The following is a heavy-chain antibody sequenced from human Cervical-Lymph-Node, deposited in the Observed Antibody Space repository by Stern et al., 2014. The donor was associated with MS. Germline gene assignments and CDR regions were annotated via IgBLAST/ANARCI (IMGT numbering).Heavy chain of an antibody. D-gene: IGHD3-22*01. V-gene: IGHV1-69*01. Sequence: VQLVQSGAEVKKPGSSVTVSCKASGGTFSNYAITWFRQAPGRGLEWMGDTNPLFGTTKYAQKFQGRGTMTAHESTATAYMELSGLRSEDTAVYYCAGDRHSSGFDHWGQGTLVTVSS. CDR1: GGTFSNYA. J-gene: IGHJ4*02. CDR3: AGDRHSSGFDH. CDR2: TNPLFGTT.